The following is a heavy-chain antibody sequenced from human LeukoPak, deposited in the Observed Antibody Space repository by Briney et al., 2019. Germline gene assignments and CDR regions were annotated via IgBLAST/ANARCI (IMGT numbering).Heavy chain of an antibody. Sequence: GGSLRLSCAASGFTFSSYSMNWVRQAPGKGLEWVSSISSSSSYIYYADSVKGRFTISRDNAKNSLYLQMNSLRAEDTAVYYCARDKVVGATYFNYWGQGTLVTVSS. CDR2: ISSSSSYI. J-gene: IGHJ4*02. CDR3: ARDKVVGATYFNY. V-gene: IGHV3-21*01. D-gene: IGHD1-26*01. CDR1: GFTFSSYS.